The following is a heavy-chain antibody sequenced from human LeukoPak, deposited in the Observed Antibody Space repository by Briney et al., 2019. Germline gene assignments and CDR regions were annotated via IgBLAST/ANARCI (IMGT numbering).Heavy chain of an antibody. CDR2: VYYSGST. Sequence: SETLSLTCTVSGGSISGYYWSWIRLPPGKGLEWIGYVYYSGSTNYNPSLKSRVTISVDTSKNQFSLKLSSVTAADTAVYYCARHRYGGARVDYWGQGTLVTVSS. V-gene: IGHV4-59*08. J-gene: IGHJ4*02. D-gene: IGHD1-26*01. CDR3: ARHRYGGARVDY. CDR1: GGSISGYY.